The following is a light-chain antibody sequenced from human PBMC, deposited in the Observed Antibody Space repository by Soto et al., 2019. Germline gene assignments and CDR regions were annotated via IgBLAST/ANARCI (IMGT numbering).Light chain of an antibody. CDR2: DTS. CDR3: QQRSNWPWT. J-gene: IGKJ1*01. Sequence: EIVLTQSPATLSVSPGERATLSCRASQSVSSNLAWYQQKPGQAPRLLIFDTSNRATGIPARFSGSGSATDFTLTISSLEPEDFAVYYCQQRSNWPWTFGQGTKVDIK. CDR1: QSVSSN. V-gene: IGKV3-11*01.